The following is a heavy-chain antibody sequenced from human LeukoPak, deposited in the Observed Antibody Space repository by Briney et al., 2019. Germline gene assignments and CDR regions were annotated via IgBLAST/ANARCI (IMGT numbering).Heavy chain of an antibody. D-gene: IGHD3-9*01. CDR3: ARGRVVLRYFDWLCPGGTFDY. V-gene: IGHV4-34*01. Sequence: SETLSLTCAVYGGSFSGYYWSWIRQPPGKGLEWIGEINHSGSTNYNPSLKSRVTISVDTSKNQFSLKLSSVTAADTAVYYCARGRVVLRYFDWLCPGGTFDYWGQGTLVTVSS. CDR1: GGSFSGYY. CDR2: INHSGST. J-gene: IGHJ4*02.